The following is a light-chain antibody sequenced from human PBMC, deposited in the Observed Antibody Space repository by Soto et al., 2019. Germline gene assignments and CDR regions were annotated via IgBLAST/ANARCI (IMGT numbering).Light chain of an antibody. V-gene: IGKV3-20*01. J-gene: IGKJ1*01. CDR1: QSVSSNY. CDR3: QYCGSSAWT. Sequence: EIVLTQSPGTLSLSPGERGTLSCRASQSVSSNYLAWYQQKPGQAPRLLIYSACSRATGIPDRFSASGSGTDFTLTISTLEPEHCAVYACQYCGSSAWTFGQGTKVEIK. CDR2: SAC.